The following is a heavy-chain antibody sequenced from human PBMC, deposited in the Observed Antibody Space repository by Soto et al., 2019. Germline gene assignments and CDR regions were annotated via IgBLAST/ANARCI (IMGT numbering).Heavy chain of an antibody. D-gene: IGHD1-26*01. CDR2: ISFDGSYK. CDR1: GFTFSTYG. Sequence: QVQLVESGGGVVQPGRSLRLSCAASGFTFSTYGMHWVRQAPGKGLEGVAVISFDGSYKYYADSVRGRFTISRDSYKNKLYLQMNSLRAEDTAVYYCAKDPGGSGSYYDFLGGFCYFGGQGALVTVSS. V-gene: IGHV3-30*18. CDR3: AKDPGGSGSYYDFLGGFCYF. J-gene: IGHJ4*02.